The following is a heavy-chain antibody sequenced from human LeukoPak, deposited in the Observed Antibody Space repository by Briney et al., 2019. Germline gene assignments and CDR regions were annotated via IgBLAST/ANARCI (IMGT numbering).Heavy chain of an antibody. CDR1: GFTFSSYS. D-gene: IGHD3-10*01. V-gene: IGHV3-21*01. J-gene: IGHJ5*02. Sequence: AGGSLRLSCAASGFTFSSYSMNWVRQAPGKGLEWVSSISSSSSYIYYADSVKGRFTISRDNAKNSLYLQMNSLRAEDTAVYYCAKDSYYYGSGSGRFDPWGQGTLVTVSS. CDR2: ISSSSSYI. CDR3: AKDSYYYGSGSGRFDP.